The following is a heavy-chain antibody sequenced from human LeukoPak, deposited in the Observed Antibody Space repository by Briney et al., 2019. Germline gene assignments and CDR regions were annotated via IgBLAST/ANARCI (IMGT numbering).Heavy chain of an antibody. CDR3: ARDREDYYDSSGYGSYFDY. D-gene: IGHD3-22*01. J-gene: IGHJ4*02. CDR2: IWYDGSNK. Sequence: GGSLRLSCAASGFTFSSYGMHWVRQAPGKGLEWVAVIWYDGSNKYYADSVKGRSTISRDNSKNTLYLQMNSLRAEDTAVYYCARDREDYYDSSGYGSYFDYWGQGTLVTVSS. V-gene: IGHV3-33*01. CDR1: GFTFSSYG.